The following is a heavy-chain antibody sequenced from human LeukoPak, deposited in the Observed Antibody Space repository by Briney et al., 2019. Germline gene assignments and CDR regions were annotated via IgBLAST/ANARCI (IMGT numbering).Heavy chain of an antibody. CDR1: GGSFSGYY. J-gene: IGHJ4*02. CDR2: INHSGST. Sequence: TAETLSLTCAVYGGSFSGYYWSWIRQPPGKGLEWIGEINHSGSTNYNPSLKSRVTISVDTSKNQFSLKLSSVTAADTAVYYCARLDSSSWYPDYWGQGTLVTVSS. CDR3: ARLDSSSWYPDY. V-gene: IGHV4-34*01. D-gene: IGHD6-13*01.